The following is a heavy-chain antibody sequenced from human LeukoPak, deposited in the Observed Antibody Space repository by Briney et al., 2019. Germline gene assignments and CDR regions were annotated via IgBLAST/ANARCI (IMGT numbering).Heavy chain of an antibody. CDR1: GGSISSDY. V-gene: IGHV4-59*01. D-gene: IGHD2-15*01. Sequence: KPSETVSLTCTVSGGSISSDYWSWIRQPPGKGLEWIGTIFYSGSTNNNPSLKSRVTISVDTSKNQVSLKLTSVTAADTAVYYCAKVGIYCSGSSCFIYFDPWGQGTLVTVSS. J-gene: IGHJ5*02. CDR3: AKVGIYCSGSSCFIYFDP. CDR2: IFYSGST.